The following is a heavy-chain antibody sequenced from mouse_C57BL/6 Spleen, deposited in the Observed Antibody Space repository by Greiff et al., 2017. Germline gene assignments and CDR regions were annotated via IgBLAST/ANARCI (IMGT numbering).Heavy chain of an antibody. J-gene: IGHJ2*01. CDR2: IDPETGGT. CDR1: GYTFTDYE. CDR3: TRSHFYYDYDGFDY. D-gene: IGHD2-4*01. Sequence: QVQLQQSGAELVRPGASVTLSCKASGYTFTDYEMHWVKQTPVHGLEWIGAIDPETGGTAYNQKFKGKAILTADKSSSTAYMELRSLSSEDSAVYYCTRSHFYYDYDGFDYGGQGTTLTVSS. V-gene: IGHV1-15*01.